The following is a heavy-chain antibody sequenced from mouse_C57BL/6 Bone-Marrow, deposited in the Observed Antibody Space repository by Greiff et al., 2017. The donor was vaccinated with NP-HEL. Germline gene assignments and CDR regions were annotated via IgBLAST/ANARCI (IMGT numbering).Heavy chain of an antibody. D-gene: IGHD2-4*01. CDR3: ARGRITTYFDY. V-gene: IGHV2-2*01. CDR2: IWSGGST. CDR1: GFSLTSYG. J-gene: IGHJ2*01. Sequence: QVQLQQSGPGLVQPSQSLSITCTVSGFSLTSYGVHWVRQSPGKGLEWLGVIWSGGSTDYNAAFISRLSISKDNSKSQVFFIMNSLQADDTAIYYCARGRITTYFDYWGQGTTLTVSS.